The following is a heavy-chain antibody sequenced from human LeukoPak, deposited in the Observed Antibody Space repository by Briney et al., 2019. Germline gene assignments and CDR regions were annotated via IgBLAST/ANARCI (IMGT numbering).Heavy chain of an antibody. J-gene: IGHJ4*02. D-gene: IGHD3-10*01. Sequence: GGSLRLSCAASGFTFSSYSMNWVRQAPGKGLEWVSYISSSGSTIYYADSVKGRFTISRDNAKNSLYLQMNSLRAEDTAVYYCGSGSYYDIDYWGQGTLVTVSS. CDR1: GFTFSSYS. V-gene: IGHV3-48*04. CDR3: GSGSYYDIDY. CDR2: ISSSGSTI.